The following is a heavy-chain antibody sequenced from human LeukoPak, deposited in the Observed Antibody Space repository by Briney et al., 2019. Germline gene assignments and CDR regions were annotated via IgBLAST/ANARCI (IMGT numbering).Heavy chain of an antibody. Sequence: ASVKVSCKVSGYTLTELSMHWVRQAPGKGLEWMGGFDPEDVETIYAQKFQGRVTMTEDTSTDTAYMELSSLRSEDTAVYYCATGPIASYSSSWYGMDVWGQGTTVTVSS. J-gene: IGHJ6*02. CDR3: ATGPIASYSSSWYGMDV. V-gene: IGHV1-24*01. CDR1: GYTLTELS. D-gene: IGHD6-13*01. CDR2: FDPEDVET.